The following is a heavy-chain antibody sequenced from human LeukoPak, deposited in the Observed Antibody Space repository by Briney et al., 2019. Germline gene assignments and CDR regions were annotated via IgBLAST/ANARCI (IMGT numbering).Heavy chain of an antibody. CDR2: INHSGST. CDR1: GGSFSGYY. D-gene: IGHD3-10*01. Sequence: SETLSLTCAVYGGSFSGYYWSWIRQPPGKGLEWIGEINHSGSTNYNPSLKSRVTISVDTSKNQFSLKLSSVTAADTAVYYCARESRAGDSHYYCYMDVWGKGTTVTVSS. V-gene: IGHV4-34*01. CDR3: ARESRAGDSHYYCYMDV. J-gene: IGHJ6*03.